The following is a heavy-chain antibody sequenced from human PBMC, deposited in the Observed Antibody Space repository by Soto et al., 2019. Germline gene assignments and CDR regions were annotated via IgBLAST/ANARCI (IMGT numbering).Heavy chain of an antibody. V-gene: IGHV3-23*01. CDR2: ISGSGDST. CDR1: GFTFSVYA. Sequence: EVRLLESGGGLVQPGGSLRLSCAASGFTFSVYAMSWVRQAPGKGLEWVSGISGSGDSTHYADSVKGRFTVSRDNSKSMLYLQTSSLRAGDTAIYYCAKALYGGFTYWGQGTLVTVSS. J-gene: IGHJ4*02. CDR3: AKALYGGFTY. D-gene: IGHD3-10*01.